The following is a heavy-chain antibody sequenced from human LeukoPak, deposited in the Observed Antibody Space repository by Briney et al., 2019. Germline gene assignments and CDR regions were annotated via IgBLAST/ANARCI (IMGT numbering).Heavy chain of an antibody. CDR2: MNPNSGNT. V-gene: IGHV1-8*01. D-gene: IGHD2-2*01. CDR1: GYTFTSYD. Sequence: GASVKVSCKASGYTFTSYDINWVRQATGQGLEWMGWMNPNSGNTGYAQKFQGRVTMTRNTSISTAYVELSSLRSEDTAVYYCARDHLVPAALDYWGQGTLVTVSS. CDR3: ARDHLVPAALDY. J-gene: IGHJ4*02.